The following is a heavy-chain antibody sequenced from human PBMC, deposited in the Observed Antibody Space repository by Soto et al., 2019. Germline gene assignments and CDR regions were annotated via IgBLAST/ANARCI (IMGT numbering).Heavy chain of an antibody. V-gene: IGHV3-15*07. CDR3: TTEDCSGGSCYETIFDY. J-gene: IGHJ4*02. D-gene: IGHD2-15*01. CDR2: IKSKTDGGTT. CDR1: GFTFSNAW. Sequence: PGGSLRLSCVASGFTFSNAWMNWVRQAPGKGLEWVGRIKSKTDGGTTDYAAPVKGRFTISRDDSKNTLYLQMNSLKTEDTAVYYCTTEDCSGGSCYETIFDYWGQGTLVTVSS.